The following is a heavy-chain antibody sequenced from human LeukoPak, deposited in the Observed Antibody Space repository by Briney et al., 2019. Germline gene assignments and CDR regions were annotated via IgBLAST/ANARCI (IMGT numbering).Heavy chain of an antibody. D-gene: IGHD5-18*01. J-gene: IGHJ4*02. Sequence: GGSLRLSCAASGFTFSSYAMSWVRQAPGKGLEWISAISGSGGSTYYADSVKGRFTISRDNSKNTLYLQMNSLRAEDTAVYYCAKSSGYSYGSGYSFDYWGQGTLVTVSS. CDR3: AKSSGYSYGSGYSFDY. V-gene: IGHV3-23*01. CDR2: ISGSGGST. CDR1: GFTFSSYA.